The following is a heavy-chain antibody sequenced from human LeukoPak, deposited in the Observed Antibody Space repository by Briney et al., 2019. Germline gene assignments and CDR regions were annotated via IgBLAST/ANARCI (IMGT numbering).Heavy chain of an antibody. CDR2: IYNSGST. V-gene: IGHV4-59*01. J-gene: IGHJ6*02. CDR3: ARFQSSSSWNYYYGLDV. D-gene: IGHD2-2*01. Sequence: SETLSLTCTVSGGSIYSYYWSWIRQPPGKGLEGIGYIYNSGSTNYNPSLKSRVTISVDTSKNQVSLKLSSVTAADTAVYYCARFQSSSSWNYYYGLDVWGQGTTVTVSS. CDR1: GGSIYSYY.